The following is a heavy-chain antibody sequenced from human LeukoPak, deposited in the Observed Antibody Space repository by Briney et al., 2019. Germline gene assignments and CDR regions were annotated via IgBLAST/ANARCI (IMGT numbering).Heavy chain of an antibody. Sequence: SGPTLVKPTQTLTLTCAFSGFSLSTSGEGVGWIRQPPGKALEWLALIYWDDDKRYTPSLVGRLTITKDTSANQVVLTVTNMDPVDTATYYCAHRFLLSGYYGIFDYWGQGALVTVSS. D-gene: IGHD3-3*01. V-gene: IGHV2-5*02. CDR2: IYWDDDK. J-gene: IGHJ4*02. CDR3: AHRFLLSGYYGIFDY. CDR1: GFSLSTSGEG.